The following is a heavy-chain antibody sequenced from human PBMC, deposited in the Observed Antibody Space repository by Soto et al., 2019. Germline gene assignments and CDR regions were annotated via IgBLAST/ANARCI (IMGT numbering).Heavy chain of an antibody. J-gene: IGHJ3*02. D-gene: IGHD1-26*01. V-gene: IGHV4-30-2*01. Sequence: TLSLTCAVSGGSIRSGGYSWSWIRQPPGKGLEWIGYIYHSGSTYYNPSLKSRVTISVDRSKNQFSLKLSSVTAADTAVYYCASRIVGATGQAFDIWGQGTMVT. CDR1: GGSIRSGGYS. CDR3: ASRIVGATGQAFDI. CDR2: IYHSGST.